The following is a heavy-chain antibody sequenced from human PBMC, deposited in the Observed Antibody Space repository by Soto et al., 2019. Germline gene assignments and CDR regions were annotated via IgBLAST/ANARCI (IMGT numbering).Heavy chain of an antibody. D-gene: IGHD3-22*01. Sequence: LRLSCAASGFTFGSYGMHWVRQAPGKGLEWVSSINTFGSNIYYADSVKGRFTISRDNAENSLYLQMNSLRAEDTGLYYCARDQDYYDLYYQGMDVWGQGTTVTVSS. V-gene: IGHV3-21*01. CDR1: GFTFGSYG. CDR2: INTFGSNI. J-gene: IGHJ6*02. CDR3: ARDQDYYDLYYQGMDV.